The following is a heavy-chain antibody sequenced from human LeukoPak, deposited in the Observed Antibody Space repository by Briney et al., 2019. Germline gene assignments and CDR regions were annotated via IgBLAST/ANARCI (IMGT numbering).Heavy chain of an antibody. CDR3: ARDGLSIAARPDYYYYMDV. D-gene: IGHD6-6*01. CDR2: ISSSGSTI. J-gene: IGHJ6*03. CDR1: GFTFSSYE. V-gene: IGHV3-48*03. Sequence: GGSLRLSCAASGFTFSSYEMNWVRQAPGKGLEWVSYISSSGSTIYYADSVKGRFTISRDNAKNSLYLQMNSLRAEDTAVYYCARDGLSIAARPDYYYYMDVWGKGTTVTVSS.